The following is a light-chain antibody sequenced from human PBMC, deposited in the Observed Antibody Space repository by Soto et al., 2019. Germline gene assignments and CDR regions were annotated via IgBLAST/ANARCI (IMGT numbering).Light chain of an antibody. CDR2: LAS. CDR1: QDIASY. J-gene: IGKJ4*01. Sequence: IQLTQSPSSLSASVGDRVTITCRASQDIASYLAWYQQKPGKAPKLLIYLASTLQGGVPSRFSGSGSGTDFTLTISSLHPEDVATYYCQSLNSFPLTFGGGTKVEIK. V-gene: IGKV1-9*01. CDR3: QSLNSFPLT.